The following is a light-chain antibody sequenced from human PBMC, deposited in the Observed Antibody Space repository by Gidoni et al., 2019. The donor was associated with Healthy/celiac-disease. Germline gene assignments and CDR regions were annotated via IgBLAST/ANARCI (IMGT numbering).Light chain of an antibody. CDR1: SSNIGSNT. V-gene: IGLV1-44*01. CDR2: SNN. Sequence: QSLLTPPPPAPVTPVHRVTISCSGSSSNIGSNTVNWYQQLPGTAPKLLIYSNNQRPSGVPDRFSGSKSGTSASLAISGLQSEDEADYYCAAWDDSLNGVVFGGGTKLTVL. J-gene: IGLJ2*01. CDR3: AAWDDSLNGVV.